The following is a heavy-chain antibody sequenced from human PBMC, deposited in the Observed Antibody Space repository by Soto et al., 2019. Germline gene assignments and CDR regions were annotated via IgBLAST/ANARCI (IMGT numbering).Heavy chain of an antibody. CDR3: ARMELVYGMDV. Sequence: LRLSCAASGFTFSNYNMNWVRQAPGKGLGWVSSISSSSGYIYYADSVKGRFTISRDNAKNSLYLQMNSLRAEDTAVYYCARMELVYGMDVWGQGTTVTVSS. V-gene: IGHV3-21*01. J-gene: IGHJ6*02. CDR2: ISSSSGYI. D-gene: IGHD1-7*01. CDR1: GFTFSNYN.